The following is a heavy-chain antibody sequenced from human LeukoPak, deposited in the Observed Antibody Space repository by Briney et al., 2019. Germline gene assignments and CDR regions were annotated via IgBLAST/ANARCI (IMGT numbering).Heavy chain of an antibody. CDR2: IYYSGST. V-gene: IGHV4-59*01. D-gene: IGHD6-19*01. CDR1: GGSISSYY. Sequence: SETLSLTCTVSGGSISSYYWSWIRQPPGKGLEWIGYIYYSGSTNYNPSLKSRVTIAVDTSKNQFSLKLSSGTAGDTAVYYCAREGAVAFDIWGQGTMVTVSS. CDR3: AREGAVAFDI. J-gene: IGHJ3*02.